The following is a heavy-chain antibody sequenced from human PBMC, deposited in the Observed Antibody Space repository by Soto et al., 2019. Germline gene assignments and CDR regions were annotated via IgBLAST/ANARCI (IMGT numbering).Heavy chain of an antibody. V-gene: IGHV3-11*01. CDR1: GFTFSDYY. CDR2: ISDSGSGI. CDR3: ARDTAFINSGFFDA. D-gene: IGHD3-22*01. J-gene: IGHJ5*02. Sequence: GGSLRLSCAASGFTFSDYYSNWIRQAPGKGLEWLSYISDSGSGIFYADSVKGRFTISRDSARKSSYLHMNSLRVEDTAVYYCARDTAFINSGFFDAWGQGTLVTVSS.